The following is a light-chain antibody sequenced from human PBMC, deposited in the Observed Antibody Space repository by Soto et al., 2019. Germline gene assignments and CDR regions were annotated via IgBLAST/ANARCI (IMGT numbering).Light chain of an antibody. CDR1: QTVYNN. J-gene: IGKJ4*01. V-gene: IGKV3-15*01. CDR2: GAS. Sequence: EIVMTQSPATLSVSPGERATLSCRASQTVYNNLAWYQQKPGQPPRLLIYGASARATGIPARFSGSGAGTEFTLTISSLQSEDFAVYYCQQYSNWPLTFGGGTKVEIK. CDR3: QQYSNWPLT.